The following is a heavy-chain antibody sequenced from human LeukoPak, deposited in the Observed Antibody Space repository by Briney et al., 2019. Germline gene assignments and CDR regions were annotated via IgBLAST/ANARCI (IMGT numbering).Heavy chain of an antibody. CDR2: INTYNGDT. CDR3: ARVPWVNTPYNWSDP. V-gene: IGHV1-18*01. D-gene: IGHD4-17*01. CDR1: GYIFSNYG. Sequence: ASVKVSCKASGYIFSNYGISWVRQAPGQGLEWMGWINTYNGDTNYAQKLQDRVTMTTDTSTSTAYMELRSLRFDDTAVYYCARVPWVNTPYNWSDPWGQGTLVTVSS. J-gene: IGHJ5*02.